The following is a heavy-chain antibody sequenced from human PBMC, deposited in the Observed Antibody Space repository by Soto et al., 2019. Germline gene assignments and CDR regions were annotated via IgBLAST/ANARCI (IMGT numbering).Heavy chain of an antibody. Sequence: EVQLLESGGGLVQPGGSLRLSCAASGFTFSSYAMSWVRQAPGKGLEWVSGISNSGGSTYYADSVKGRFSISRDNSKNTLYLQMNSLRAEDTAAYFCAKGSVWGSYRYEAYYFDYWGQGTLVTVSS. D-gene: IGHD3-16*02. CDR1: GFTFSSYA. J-gene: IGHJ4*02. CDR2: ISNSGGST. V-gene: IGHV3-23*01. CDR3: AKGSVWGSYRYEAYYFDY.